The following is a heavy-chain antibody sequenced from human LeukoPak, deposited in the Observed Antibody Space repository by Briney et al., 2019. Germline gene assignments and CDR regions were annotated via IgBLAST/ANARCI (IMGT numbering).Heavy chain of an antibody. V-gene: IGHV5-51*01. CDR3: ARFGRSGSYGMDV. CDR1: GYTFTTYW. CDR2: IYPGDSDT. J-gene: IGHJ6*02. Sequence: GESLTISCQGSGYTFTTYWIGWVRQMPGRGLEWMGIIYPGDSDTIYSPSFQGQVTISADKSISTAYLQWNSLKASDTASYYCARFGRSGSYGMDVWGQGTTVTVSS. D-gene: IGHD1-26*01.